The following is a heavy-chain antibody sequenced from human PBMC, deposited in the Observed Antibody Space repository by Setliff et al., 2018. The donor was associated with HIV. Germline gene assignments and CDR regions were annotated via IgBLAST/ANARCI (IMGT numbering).Heavy chain of an antibody. J-gene: IGHJ4*02. Sequence: PGGSLRLSCAASGFAFSSHQMSWVRQAPGKGLEWVAKIRQDGTDKYYVDSVKGRFTISRDNAKNSLYLQMNSLRVDDTAVYYCAKGSGFYDYWGQGTLVTVSS. CDR3: AKGSGFYDY. D-gene: IGHD3-22*01. CDR2: IRQDGTDK. V-gene: IGHV3-7*03. CDR1: GFAFSSHQ.